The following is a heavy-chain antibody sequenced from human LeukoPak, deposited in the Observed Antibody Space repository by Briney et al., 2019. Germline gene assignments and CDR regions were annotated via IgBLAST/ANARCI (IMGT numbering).Heavy chain of an antibody. CDR3: ARVGRLWFGELPGYYYYYGMDV. CDR2: IYTSGST. J-gene: IGHJ6*02. V-gene: IGHV4-61*02. D-gene: IGHD3-10*01. Sequence: SQTLSLTCTVSGGSISSGSYYWSWIRQPAGKGLEWIGRIYTSGSTNYNPSLKSRVTISVDTSKNQFSLKLSSVTAADTAVYYCARVGRLWFGELPGYYYYYGMDVWGQGTTVTVSS. CDR1: GGSISSGSYY.